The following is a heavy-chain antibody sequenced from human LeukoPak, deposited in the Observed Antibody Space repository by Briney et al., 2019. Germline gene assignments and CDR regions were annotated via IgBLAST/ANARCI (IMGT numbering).Heavy chain of an antibody. D-gene: IGHD2-2*01. Sequence: GGSLRLSCAASGFTFSSYAMSWVRQAPGKGLEWVSPISGSGGSTCYADSVKGRFTISRDNSKNTLYLQMNSLRAEDTAVYYCAKDPCRYCSSTTLNYWGQGTLVTVSS. CDR2: ISGSGGST. V-gene: IGHV3-23*01. CDR3: AKDPCRYCSSTTLNY. J-gene: IGHJ4*02. CDR1: GFTFSSYA.